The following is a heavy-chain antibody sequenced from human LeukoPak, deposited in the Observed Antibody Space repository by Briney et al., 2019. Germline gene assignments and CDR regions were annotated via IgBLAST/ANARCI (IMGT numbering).Heavy chain of an antibody. D-gene: IGHD4-17*01. Sequence: GASVKVSCKASGYTFTGYYMHWVRQAPGQGLEWMGWINPNSGGTNYAQKFQGRVTMTRDTSTSTAYMELRSLRSDDTAVYYCARHDYGDYVNAFDIWGQGTMVTVSS. V-gene: IGHV1-2*02. CDR2: INPNSGGT. J-gene: IGHJ3*02. CDR3: ARHDYGDYVNAFDI. CDR1: GYTFTGYY.